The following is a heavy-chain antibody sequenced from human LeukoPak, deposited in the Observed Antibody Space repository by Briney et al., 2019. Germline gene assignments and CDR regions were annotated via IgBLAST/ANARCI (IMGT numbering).Heavy chain of an antibody. CDR2: INHSGST. CDR3: ARSGAYGRDFDY. CDR1: GGSFNGYY. V-gene: IGHV4-34*09. D-gene: IGHD2-8*02. Sequence: SETLALTCAVYGGSFNGYYWSWISQPPGKGLEWIGEINHSGSTNYNPSLKSRVTISVDTSKNQFSLKLSSVTAADTAVYYCARSGAYGRDFDYWGQGTLVTVSS. J-gene: IGHJ4*02.